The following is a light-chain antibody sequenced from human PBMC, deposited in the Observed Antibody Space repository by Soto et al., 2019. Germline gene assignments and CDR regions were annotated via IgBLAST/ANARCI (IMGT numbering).Light chain of an antibody. J-gene: IGKJ3*01. CDR3: QMYRSVPV. Sequence: DIQMTQSPTSLSASVGDRVTITCRASQGIRNFVAWYQQKPGKAPKLLIYAASTLESGVPSRFSGSGSGTDFTDAINYLQPEAVATCHCQMYRSVPVFGCGTKVEI. CDR1: QGIRNF. V-gene: IGKV1-27*01. CDR2: AAS.